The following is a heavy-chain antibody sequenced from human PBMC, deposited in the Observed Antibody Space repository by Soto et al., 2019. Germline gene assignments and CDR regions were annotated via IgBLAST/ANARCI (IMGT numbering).Heavy chain of an antibody. CDR3: ARDGLQWLLLTNWFDP. D-gene: IGHD3-22*01. J-gene: IGHJ5*02. CDR1: GFTFSSYA. Sequence: SLRLSCAASGFTFSSYAMHWVRQAPGKGLEWVAVISYDGSNKYYADSVKGRFTISRDNSKNTLYLQMNSLRAEVTAVYYCARDGLQWLLLTNWFDPWGQGTLVTVSS. CDR2: ISYDGSNK. V-gene: IGHV3-30-3*01.